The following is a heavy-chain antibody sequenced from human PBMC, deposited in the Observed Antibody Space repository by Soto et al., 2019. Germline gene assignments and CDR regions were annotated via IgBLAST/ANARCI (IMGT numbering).Heavy chain of an antibody. V-gene: IGHV3-7*02. J-gene: IGHJ3*01. CDR1: VFSFSSFL. CDR3: VGPSLPGLYAFDV. Sequence: PNLSCATTVFSFSSFLMCWVRQALGKGLELVANIKPDGSEGYYVDSVKCRFTLSRDNTKNSLYLQMRTLRAEDTAVYFCVGPSLPGLYAFDVWG. CDR2: IKPDGSEG.